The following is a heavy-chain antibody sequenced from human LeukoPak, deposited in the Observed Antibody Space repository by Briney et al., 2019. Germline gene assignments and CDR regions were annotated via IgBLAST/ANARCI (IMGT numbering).Heavy chain of an antibody. CDR2: ISYDGSNK. V-gene: IGHV3-30-3*01. Sequence: GGSLRLSCAASGFTFSSYAMHWVRQAPGKGLEWVAVISYDGSNKYYADSVKGRFTISRDNSKNTLYLQMNSLRAEDTAVYYRASLTVIVVVPASDAFDIWGQGTMVTVSS. D-gene: IGHD2-2*01. CDR3: ASLTVIVVVPASDAFDI. CDR1: GFTFSSYA. J-gene: IGHJ3*02.